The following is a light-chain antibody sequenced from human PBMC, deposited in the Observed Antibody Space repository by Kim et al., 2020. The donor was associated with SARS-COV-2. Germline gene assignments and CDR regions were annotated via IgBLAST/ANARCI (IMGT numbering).Light chain of an antibody. CDR1: QDIGNS. CDR3: QQYYSTPRVS. Sequence: DIQMTQSPSSPSASVGDGATISCRASQDIGNSVAWYQHRPGKAPKLLVYGAFRLESGVPSRFSGAVSGTDYSLIISSLQPEDFATYFCQQYYSTPRVSFGGGTKVDIK. CDR2: GAF. V-gene: IGKV1-NL1*01. J-gene: IGKJ4*01.